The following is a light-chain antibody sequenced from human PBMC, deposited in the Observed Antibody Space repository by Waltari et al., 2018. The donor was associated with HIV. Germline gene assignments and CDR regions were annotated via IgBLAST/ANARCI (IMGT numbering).Light chain of an antibody. CDR1: KLGEKN. V-gene: IGLV3-1*01. CDR2: LDT. CDR3: QTWDSSTGV. Sequence: YELTQPPSVSVSPGQTASITCFGSKLGEKNFCWYQQRPGQSPVLVIYLDTKRPSGIPERFSGSNSGNTATLTISGTQAMDEADYYCQTWDSSTGVFGGGTKLTVL. J-gene: IGLJ3*02.